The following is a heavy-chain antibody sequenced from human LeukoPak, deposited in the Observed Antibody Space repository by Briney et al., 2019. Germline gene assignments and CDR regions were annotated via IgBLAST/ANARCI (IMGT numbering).Heavy chain of an antibody. J-gene: IGHJ4*02. CDR3: ARDWSPEYSNYADISSFDY. CDR2: ISSSSSTI. Sequence: GGSLRLSCAASGFTFSSYSMNWVRQAPGKGLEWVSYISSSSSTIYYADSVEGRFTISRDNAKNSLYLQMNSLRDEDTAVYYCARDWSPEYSNYADISSFDYWGQGTLVTVSS. V-gene: IGHV3-48*02. CDR1: GFTFSSYS. D-gene: IGHD4-4*01.